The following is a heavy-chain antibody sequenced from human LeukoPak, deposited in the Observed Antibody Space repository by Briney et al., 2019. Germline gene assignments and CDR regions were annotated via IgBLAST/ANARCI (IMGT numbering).Heavy chain of an antibody. J-gene: IGHJ3*02. CDR2: IIPIFGTA. D-gene: IGHD3-3*01. V-gene: IGHV1-69*05. CDR1: GGTFSSYA. Sequence: SVKVSCKASGGTFSSYAISWVRQAPGQGLEWMGGIIPIFGTANYAQKFQGRVTITTDESTSTAYMELSSLRSEDTSVYYCARVGLRFLEWPPSAFDIWGQGTMVTVSS. CDR3: ARVGLRFLEWPPSAFDI.